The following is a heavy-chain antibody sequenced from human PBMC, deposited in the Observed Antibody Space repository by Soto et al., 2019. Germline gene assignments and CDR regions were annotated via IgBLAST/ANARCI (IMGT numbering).Heavy chain of an antibody. CDR3: AREGIAVAGTESHYYYYGMDV. J-gene: IGHJ6*02. CDR1: GYTFTGYY. D-gene: IGHD6-19*01. CDR2: INPNSGGT. Sequence: ASVKVSCKASGYTFTGYYMHWVRQAPGQGLEWMGWINPNSGGTNYAQKFQGRVTMTRDTSISTAYMELSRLRSDDTAVYYCAREGIAVAGTESHYYYYGMDVWGHGTTVTISS. V-gene: IGHV1-2*02.